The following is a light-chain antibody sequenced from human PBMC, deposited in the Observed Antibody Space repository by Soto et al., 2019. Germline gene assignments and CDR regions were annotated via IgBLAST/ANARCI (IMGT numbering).Light chain of an antibody. CDR3: LQDYSFPYT. CDR2: AAS. Sequence: AIQMTQSPSSLSASVGDRVTITCRASQDIRTDVAWYQQKPGKAPKLLIFAASSLQSGVSSRFSGSGSGTDFTLTISSLQPEDFATYYCLQDYSFPYTFGQGTKLEIK. J-gene: IGKJ2*01. CDR1: QDIRTD. V-gene: IGKV1-6*01.